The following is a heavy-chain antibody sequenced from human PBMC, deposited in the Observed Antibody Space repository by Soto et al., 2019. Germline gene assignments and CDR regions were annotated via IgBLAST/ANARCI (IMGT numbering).Heavy chain of an antibody. J-gene: IGHJ4*02. CDR2: TYYNGDT. D-gene: IGHD6-19*01. CDR3: ARGPGCIDGWRTFDF. Sequence: SETLSLTCTVSDDSFRGADYYWSWIRQPLGKGPEWIGYTYYNGDTKYNPALKSRVAMSVDTSKNQFSLRLSSVTAADTAVYFCARGPGCIDGWRTFDFWGRGILVTVSS. V-gene: IGHV4-61*08. CDR1: DDSFRGADYY.